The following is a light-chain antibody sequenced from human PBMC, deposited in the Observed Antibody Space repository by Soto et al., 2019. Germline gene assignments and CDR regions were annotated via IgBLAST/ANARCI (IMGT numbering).Light chain of an antibody. CDR1: SNDIGIDKL. CDR3: AAWDDRLDVYV. J-gene: IGLJ1*01. Sequence: QSALTQPASVSGSPGQSITISCTGTSNDIGIDKLVSWYQQHPGRAPKLMIYEGFKRPSGVSDRFSGSKSGNTASLTISGLRAEDEADYYCAAWDDRLDVYVFGTGTKVTVL. CDR2: EGF. V-gene: IGLV2-23*01.